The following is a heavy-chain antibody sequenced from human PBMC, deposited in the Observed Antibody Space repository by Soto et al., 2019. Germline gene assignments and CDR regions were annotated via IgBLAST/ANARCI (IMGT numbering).Heavy chain of an antibody. J-gene: IGHJ4*02. CDR2: IHHSGTT. Sequence: PSETLSLTCGVSDSSINSNYYWLWIRQPPGKGLEWIGAIHHSGTTYYTPSLKSRVNISMDTSKHHFSLRLTSVTAADTAKYYCERGLYGGNFDHWGQGTPVTVSS. D-gene: IGHD4-17*01. CDR1: DSSINSNYY. CDR3: ERGLYGGNFDH. V-gene: IGHV4-38-2*01.